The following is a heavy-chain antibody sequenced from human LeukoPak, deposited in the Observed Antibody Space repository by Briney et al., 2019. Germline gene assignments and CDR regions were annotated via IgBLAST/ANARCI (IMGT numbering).Heavy chain of an antibody. CDR3: ARRRKAYDSSGYYLYYFDY. D-gene: IGHD3-22*01. Sequence: GESLKISCEGSGYSFTSYWISWVRQMPGKGLEWMGRIDPSDSYTNYSPSFQGHVTISADKSISTAYLQWSSLKASDTAMYYCARRRKAYDSSGYYLYYFDYWGQGTLVTVSS. CDR1: GYSFTSYW. J-gene: IGHJ4*02. CDR2: IDPSDSYT. V-gene: IGHV5-10-1*01.